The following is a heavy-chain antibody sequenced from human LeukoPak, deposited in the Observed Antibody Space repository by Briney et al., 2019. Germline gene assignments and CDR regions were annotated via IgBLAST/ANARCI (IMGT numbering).Heavy chain of an antibody. D-gene: IGHD5-12*01. J-gene: IGHJ5*02. V-gene: IGHV4-4*07. CDR3: ARSEKVATATGWFDP. CDR1: GGSISSYY. Sequence: TSETLSLTCTVSGGSISSYYWSWIRQPAGKGLEWIGRIYTSGSTNYNPSLKSRVTMSVDTSKNQFSLKLTSVTAADTAVYYCARSEKVATATGWFDPWGQGTLVTVSS. CDR2: IYTSGST.